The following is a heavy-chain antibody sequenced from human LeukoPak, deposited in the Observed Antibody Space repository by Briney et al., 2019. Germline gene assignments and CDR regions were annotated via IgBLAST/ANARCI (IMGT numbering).Heavy chain of an antibody. Sequence: PGGSLRLSCAASGFTFSSYAMSGVRQAPGKGREWVSAICGSGGSTYYAAPAKGRCTIARDNSQNTLYLQMNRLRAEDTAVYYCAKDASSGWSAFYFYYGIDVWGQGTTVTVSS. CDR3: AKDASSGWSAFYFYYGIDV. J-gene: IGHJ6*02. V-gene: IGHV3-23*01. CDR2: ICGSGGST. CDR1: GFTFSSYA. D-gene: IGHD6-19*01.